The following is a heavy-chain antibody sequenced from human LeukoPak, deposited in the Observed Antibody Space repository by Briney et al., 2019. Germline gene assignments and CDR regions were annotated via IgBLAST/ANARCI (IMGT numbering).Heavy chain of an antibody. CDR3: ARADVVYCSFDY. J-gene: IGHJ4*02. CDR2: IYHSGST. CDR1: GYSISSGYY. Sequence: SETLSLTCTVSGYSISSGYYWGWIRQPPGKGLEWIGSIYHSGSTYYNPSLKSRVTISVDTSKNQFSLKLSSVTAADTAVYYCARADVVYCSFDYWGQGILVTVSS. V-gene: IGHV4-38-2*02. D-gene: IGHD1-14*01.